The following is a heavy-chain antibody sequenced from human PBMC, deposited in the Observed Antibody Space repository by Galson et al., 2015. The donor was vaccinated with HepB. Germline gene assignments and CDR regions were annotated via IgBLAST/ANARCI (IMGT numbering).Heavy chain of an antibody. CDR1: GYTFIHYG. D-gene: IGHD2-15*01. CDR2: ISPYNGNT. J-gene: IGHJ5*02. Sequence: SVKVSCKASGYTFIHYGISWVRQAPGQGLEWMGWISPYNGNTVYAQKVQGRVSMTTDSSTSTAYMELRSLKSDDTAVYYCARDMDIVVVAAERYLFDPWGQGTLVIVSS. V-gene: IGHV1-18*04. CDR3: ARDMDIVVVAAERYLFDP.